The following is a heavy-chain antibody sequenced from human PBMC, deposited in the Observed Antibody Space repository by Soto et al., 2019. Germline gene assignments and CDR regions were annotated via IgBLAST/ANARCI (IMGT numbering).Heavy chain of an antibody. CDR3: AKGSSASRPYYFDY. D-gene: IGHD3-22*01. Sequence: EVQLLESGGGLVQPGGSLRLSCAASGFTFSTYAMIWVGQAPGKRLEWVSAITGSGGSTYYADSVKGRFTISRDNSKNTLYVQVNSLRADDTAVYYCAKGSSASRPYYFDYWGQGTLVTVSS. J-gene: IGHJ4*02. V-gene: IGHV3-23*01. CDR1: GFTFSTYA. CDR2: ITGSGGST.